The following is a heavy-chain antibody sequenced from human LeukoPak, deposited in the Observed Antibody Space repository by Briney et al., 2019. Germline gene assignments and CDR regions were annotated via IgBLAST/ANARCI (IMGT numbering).Heavy chain of an antibody. D-gene: IGHD4-17*01. V-gene: IGHV3-11*01. J-gene: IGHJ6*02. Sequence: AGGSLRLSCAASGFTFSDYYMSWIRQAPGKGLEWVSYISSSGSTIYYADSVKGRFTISRDNAKNSLYLQMNSLRAEDTAVYYCARDTDPSIYYYYYGMDVWGQGTTVTVSS. CDR2: ISSSGSTI. CDR3: ARDTDPSIYYYYYGMDV. CDR1: GFTFSDYY.